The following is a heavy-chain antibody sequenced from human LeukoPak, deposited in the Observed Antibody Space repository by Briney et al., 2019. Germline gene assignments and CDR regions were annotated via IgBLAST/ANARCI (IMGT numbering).Heavy chain of an antibody. CDR2: IYTSGST. CDR3: ARHFNQRLVRGYYYGMDV. Sequence: PSETLSLTCTVSGGSISSYYWSWIRQPAGKGLEWIGRIYTSGSTNYNPSLKSRVTMSVDTSKNQFSLKLSSVTAADTAVYYCARHFNQRLVRGYYYGMDVWGQGTTVTVSS. V-gene: IGHV4-4*07. J-gene: IGHJ6*02. D-gene: IGHD3-10*01. CDR1: GGSISSYY.